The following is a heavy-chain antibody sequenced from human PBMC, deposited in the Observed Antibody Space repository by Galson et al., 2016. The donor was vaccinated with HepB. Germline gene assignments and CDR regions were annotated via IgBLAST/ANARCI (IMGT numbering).Heavy chain of an antibody. CDR2: ISFTGGST. CDR1: GFTFSSYT. D-gene: IGHD5-24*01. V-gene: IGHV3-23*01. J-gene: IGHJ6*02. CDR3: AKWGPDVVFSGGPTIPELYGMDV. Sequence: SLRLSCAASGFTFSSYTMNWVRQAPGKGLEWVASISFTGGSTNYADSVQGRFTISRDNSKSTVYLQMNSLRAEDTAVYYCAKWGPDVVFSGGPTIPELYGMDVWGQGTTVIVSS.